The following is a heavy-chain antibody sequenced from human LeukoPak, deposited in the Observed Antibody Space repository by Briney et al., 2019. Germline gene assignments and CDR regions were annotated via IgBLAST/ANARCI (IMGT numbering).Heavy chain of an antibody. CDR2: IYSGGST. D-gene: IGHD3-22*01. CDR1: GFTVSSNY. V-gene: IGHV3-66*02. CDR3: ARDYYDSSGAGSL. J-gene: IGHJ4*02. Sequence: GGSLRLSCAASGFTVSSNYMSWVRQAPGKGLEWVSVIYSGGSTYYADSVKGRFTISRDNSKNALYLQMNSLRAEDTAVYYCARDYYDSSGAGSLWGQGTLVTVSS.